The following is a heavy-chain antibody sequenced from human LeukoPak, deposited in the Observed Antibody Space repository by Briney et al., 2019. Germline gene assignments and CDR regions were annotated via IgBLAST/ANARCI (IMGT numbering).Heavy chain of an antibody. V-gene: IGHV4-39*02. CDR1: GGSISSSSYY. D-gene: IGHD1-14*01. CDR2: IYYSGST. CDR3: ARDRNPWRPEYWFDP. J-gene: IGHJ5*02. Sequence: PSETLSLTCTVSGGSISSSSYYWGWIRQPPGKGLEWIGSIYYSGSTYYNPSLKSRVTISVDTSKNQFSLKLSSVTAADTAVYYCARDRNPWRPEYWFDPWGQGTLVTVSS.